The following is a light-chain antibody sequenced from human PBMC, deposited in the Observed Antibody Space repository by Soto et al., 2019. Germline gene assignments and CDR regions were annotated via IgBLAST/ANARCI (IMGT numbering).Light chain of an antibody. CDR2: GAS. CDR1: QSVSSSY. CDR3: QQYGSSPVT. Sequence: EIVLTQSPGTLSLSPGERATLSCRASQSVSSSYLAWYQQKPGQAPRLLIYGASSRATGIPDRFSGSGSGTDFTLTISRLEPEDFALYYCQQYGSSPVTFDPGTKVDIK. V-gene: IGKV3-20*01. J-gene: IGKJ3*01.